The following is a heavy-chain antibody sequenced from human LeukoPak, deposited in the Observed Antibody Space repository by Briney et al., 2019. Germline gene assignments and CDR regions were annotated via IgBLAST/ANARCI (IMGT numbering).Heavy chain of an antibody. Sequence: GGSLRLSCAASGFTFSSYAMHWVRQAPGKGLEWVAVMSYDGSNKYYADSVKGRFTISRDNSKNTLYLQMNSLRAEDTAVYYCARDPAAEQEGYYYYYMDVWGKGTTVTVSS. CDR1: GFTFSSYA. D-gene: IGHD6-13*01. J-gene: IGHJ6*03. CDR3: ARDPAAEQEGYYYYYMDV. CDR2: MSYDGSNK. V-gene: IGHV3-30*01.